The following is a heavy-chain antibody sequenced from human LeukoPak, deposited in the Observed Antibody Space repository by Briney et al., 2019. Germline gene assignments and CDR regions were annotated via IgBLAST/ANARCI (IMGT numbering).Heavy chain of an antibody. CDR2: FDPEDGET. CDR1: GYTLTELS. Sequence: ASVKVSCKVSGYTLTELSMHWVRQAPGKGLEWMGGFDPEDGETIYAQKFQGRVTMTEDTSTDTAYMELSSLRSEDTAVYYCAKDRLSWELLGSLGAFDIWGQGTMVTVSS. D-gene: IGHD1-26*01. CDR3: AKDRLSWELLGSLGAFDI. V-gene: IGHV1-24*01. J-gene: IGHJ3*02.